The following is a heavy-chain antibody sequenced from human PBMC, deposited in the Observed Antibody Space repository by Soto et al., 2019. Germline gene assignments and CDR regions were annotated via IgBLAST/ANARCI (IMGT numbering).Heavy chain of an antibody. CDR3: AAHSTGATFTVHD. J-gene: IGHJ4*01. D-gene: IGHD1-26*01. CDR2: IVVGSGNT. CDR1: TFTFTSSA. V-gene: IGHV1-58*01. Sequence: QMQLVQSGPEVKKPGTSVKVSCKASTFTFTSSAVQWVRQARGQRLEWIGWIVVGSGNTKYAQNFQERVTITKDMSRGKAYLERSSLRAEDTGVYYCAAHSTGATFTVHDWGQVALATVFS.